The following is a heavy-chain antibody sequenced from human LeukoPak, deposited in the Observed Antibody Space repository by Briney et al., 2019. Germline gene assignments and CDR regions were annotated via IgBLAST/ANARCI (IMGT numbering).Heavy chain of an antibody. CDR2: INPNSGGT. CDR1: GYTFTGYY. J-gene: IGHJ5*02. Sequence: ASVKVSCKASGYTFTGYYMHWVRQAPGQGLEWMGWINPNSGGTNYAQKFQGRVTMTRDTSISTAYMELSRLRSDDTAVYYCAGDRRYFDWLLSNWFDPWGQGTLVTVSS. V-gene: IGHV1-2*02. D-gene: IGHD3-9*01. CDR3: AGDRRYFDWLLSNWFDP.